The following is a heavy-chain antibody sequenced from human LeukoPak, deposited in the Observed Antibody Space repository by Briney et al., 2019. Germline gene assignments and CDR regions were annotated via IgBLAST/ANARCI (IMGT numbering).Heavy chain of an antibody. CDR3: ARDPTHGSPNADY. J-gene: IGHJ4*02. V-gene: IGHV1-2*02. CDR2: INPNSGGT. D-gene: IGHD1-26*01. Sequence: ASVKVSCKASGYTFTGYYMHWVRQAPGQGLEWMGWINPNSGGTNYAQKFQGRVTITADKSTSTAYMELSSLRSEDTAVYYCARDPTHGSPNADYWGQGTLVTVSS. CDR1: GYTFTGYY.